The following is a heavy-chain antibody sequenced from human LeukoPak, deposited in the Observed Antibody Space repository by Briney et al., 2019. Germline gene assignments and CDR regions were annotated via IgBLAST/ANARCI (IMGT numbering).Heavy chain of an antibody. J-gene: IGHJ4*02. V-gene: IGHV3-30*03. D-gene: IGHD4/OR15-4a*01. CDR3: AREKNRVVLTAPLQY. CDR1: GFSFSGYG. CDR2: ISHDASDE. Sequence: GGSLRLSCTASGFSFSGYGMHWVRQAPGKGLEWLAVISHDASDEYYADSVKGRFTISRDNAKNMIYLQMISLRAEDTAVYYCAREKNRVVLTAPLQYWGQGTLVTVSS.